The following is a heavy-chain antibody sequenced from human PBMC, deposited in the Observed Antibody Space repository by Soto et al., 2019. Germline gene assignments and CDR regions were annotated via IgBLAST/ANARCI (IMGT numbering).Heavy chain of an antibody. Sequence: GGSLRLSCAASGFTFSSYGMHWVRQAPGKGLEWVAVIWYDGSNKYYADSVKGRFTISRDNSKNTLYLQMNSLRAEDTAVYYCARDMVRGVISYGMDVWGQGTTVTVSS. D-gene: IGHD3-10*01. V-gene: IGHV3-33*01. CDR2: IWYDGSNK. J-gene: IGHJ6*02. CDR1: GFTFSSYG. CDR3: ARDMVRGVISYGMDV.